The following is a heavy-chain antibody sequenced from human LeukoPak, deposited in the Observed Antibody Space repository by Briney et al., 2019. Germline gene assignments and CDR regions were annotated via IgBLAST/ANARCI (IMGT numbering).Heavy chain of an antibody. V-gene: IGHV4-30-4*01. CDR2: IYYSGST. CDR3: ARDLLNEGNHLDY. Sequence: SETLSLTCTVSGGSISSGDYYWSWIRQPPGKGLEWIGYIYYSGSTYYNPSLKSRVTISVDTSKNQFSLKLSSVAAADTAVYYCARDLLNEGNHLDYWGQGTLVTVSS. CDR1: GGSISSGDYY. J-gene: IGHJ4*02. D-gene: IGHD4-23*01.